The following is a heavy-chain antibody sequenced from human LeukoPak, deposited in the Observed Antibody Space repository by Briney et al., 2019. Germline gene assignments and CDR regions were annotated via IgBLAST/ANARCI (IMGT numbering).Heavy chain of an antibody. CDR3: ARWLGGSGSHFDY. D-gene: IGHD3-10*01. Sequence: GGSLRLSCAASGFTFSTYSMNWVRQAPGKGLEWVSSISTSSNYIYYADSVKGRFTISRDNAKNSLYLQMNSLIAEDTAVYYCARWLGGSGSHFDYWGQGTLVTVSS. V-gene: IGHV3-21*01. J-gene: IGHJ4*02. CDR1: GFTFSTYS. CDR2: ISTSSNYI.